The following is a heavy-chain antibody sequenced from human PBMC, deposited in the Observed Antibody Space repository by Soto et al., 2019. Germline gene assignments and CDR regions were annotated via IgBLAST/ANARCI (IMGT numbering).Heavy chain of an antibody. CDR2: TYYRSKWYN. J-gene: IGHJ6*02. D-gene: IGHD6-6*01. CDR1: GDSVSSNSAA. CDR3: ARDIAARPGDYYYYYGMDV. V-gene: IGHV6-1*01. Sequence: SQTLSLTCAISGDSVSSNSAAWNWIRQSPSRGLEWLGRTYYRSKWYNDYAVSVKSRITINPDTSKNQFSLQLNSVTPEDTAAYYCARDIAARPGDYYYYYGMDVWGQGTTVTVSS.